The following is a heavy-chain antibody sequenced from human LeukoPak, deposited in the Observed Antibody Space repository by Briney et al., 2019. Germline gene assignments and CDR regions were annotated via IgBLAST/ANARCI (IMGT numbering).Heavy chain of an antibody. V-gene: IGHV3-23*01. CDR1: GFTFSSYA. CDR2: ISGST. CDR3: ARVTCSGGSCSNFDF. Sequence: GGSLRLSCAASGFTFSSYAMSWVRQAPGKGLEWVSVISGSTYYADSVKGRFTISRDNSKNTLYLQMNSLRAEDTAVYYCARVTCSGGSCSNFDFWGQGTLVTVSS. J-gene: IGHJ4*02. D-gene: IGHD2-15*01.